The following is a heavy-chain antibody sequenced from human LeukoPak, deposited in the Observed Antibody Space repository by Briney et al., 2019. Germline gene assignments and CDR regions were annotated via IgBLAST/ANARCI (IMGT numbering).Heavy chain of an antibody. J-gene: IGHJ4*02. CDR3: ARVSRNYDFWSGYQRRDYFDY. CDR1: GGSFSGYY. CDR2: INHSGST. V-gene: IGHV4-34*01. D-gene: IGHD3-3*01. Sequence: PSETLSLTCAVYGGSFSGYYWSWIRQPPGKGLEWIGEINHSGSTNYNPSLKSRVTISLDTSKNQFSLTLSSVTAADTAVYYCARVSRNYDFWSGYQRRDYFDYWGQGTLVTVSS.